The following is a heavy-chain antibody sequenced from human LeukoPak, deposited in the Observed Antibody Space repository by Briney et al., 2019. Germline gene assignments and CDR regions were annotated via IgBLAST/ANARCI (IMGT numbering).Heavy chain of an antibody. Sequence: ASVKVSCKASGYTFTSYYMHWVRQAPGQGLQWMGIINPSGGSTTCAQKFQGRVTMTRDTSTSTVYMELSSLGSEDTAVYYCARAASSSGRRLDYWGQGTLVTVSS. D-gene: IGHD3-10*01. CDR2: INPSGGST. J-gene: IGHJ4*02. CDR3: ARAASSSGRRLDY. CDR1: GYTFTSYY. V-gene: IGHV1-46*01.